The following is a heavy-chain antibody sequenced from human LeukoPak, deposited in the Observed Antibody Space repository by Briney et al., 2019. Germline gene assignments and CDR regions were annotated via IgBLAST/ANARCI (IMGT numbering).Heavy chain of an antibody. CDR3: ARGTSYYYYYMDV. V-gene: IGHV4-39*07. CDR2: IYYSGST. CDR1: GGSISSSSYY. D-gene: IGHD3-3*01. Sequence: WETLSLTCTVSGGSISSSSYYWGWIRQPPGKGLEWIGSIYYSGSTYYNPSLKSRVTISVDTSKNQFSLKLSSVTAADSAVYYCARGTSYYYYYMDVWGKGTTVTVPS. J-gene: IGHJ6*03.